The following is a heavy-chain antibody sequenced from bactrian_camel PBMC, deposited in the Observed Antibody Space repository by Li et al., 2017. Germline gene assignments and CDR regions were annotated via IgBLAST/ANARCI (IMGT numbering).Heavy chain of an antibody. CDR2: IVYGGKP. D-gene: IGHD2*01. Sequence: HVQLVESGGGSVQAGGSLTLTCTASGITFREPDMGWYRQAAGKECELVSTIVYGGKPYYSDSVKGRFTASLDSASNTASLQMNNLRPEDTALYYCASGQDDGDCPSEFGYWGQGTQVTVS. J-gene: IGHJ6*01. CDR3: ASGQDDGDCPSEFGY. V-gene: IGHV3S55*01. CDR1: GITFREPD.